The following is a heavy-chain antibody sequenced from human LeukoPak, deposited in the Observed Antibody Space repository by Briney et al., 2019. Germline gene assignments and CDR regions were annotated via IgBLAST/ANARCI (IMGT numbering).Heavy chain of an antibody. CDR1: GGSISSSNW. D-gene: IGHD2-8*02. J-gene: IGHJ4*02. Sequence: PSETLSLTCAVSGGSISSSNWWSWVRQPPGKGLEWIGEIYHSGSTNYNPSLKSRVTISVDKSKNQFSLKLSSVTAADTAVYFCTRSPGWWSLDYWGQGALVTVSS. CDR3: TRSPGWWSLDY. V-gene: IGHV4-4*02. CDR2: IYHSGST.